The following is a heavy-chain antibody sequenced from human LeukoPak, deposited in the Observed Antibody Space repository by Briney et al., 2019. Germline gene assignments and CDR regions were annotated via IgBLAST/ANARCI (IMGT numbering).Heavy chain of an antibody. V-gene: IGHV3-30*18. CDR3: AKDRLRWAQLQYYFDY. CDR2: TSHDGSNK. D-gene: IGHD2-21*01. J-gene: IGHJ4*02. CDR1: GFTFSSYG. Sequence: GGSLRLSCAASGFTFSSYGMHWVRQAPGKGLEWVALTSHDGSNKYYADSVKGRFTISRDNSKNTLYLQMNSLRAEDTAVYYCAKDRLRWAQLQYYFDYWGQGTLVTVSS.